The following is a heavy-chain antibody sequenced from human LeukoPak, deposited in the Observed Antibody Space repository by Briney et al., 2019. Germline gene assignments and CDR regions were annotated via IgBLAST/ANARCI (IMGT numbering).Heavy chain of an antibody. Sequence: GGSLRLSCAASGFTFSSYTMNWVRQAPGKGLEWVSSISSSSSYIYYADSVQGRFTISRDNAKNSLYLQMNSLRAEGTAVYYCARDPYGAVGCWGQGTLVTVSS. CDR3: ARDPYGAVGC. CDR1: GFTFSSYT. V-gene: IGHV3-21*01. D-gene: IGHD4-17*01. J-gene: IGHJ4*02. CDR2: ISSSSSYI.